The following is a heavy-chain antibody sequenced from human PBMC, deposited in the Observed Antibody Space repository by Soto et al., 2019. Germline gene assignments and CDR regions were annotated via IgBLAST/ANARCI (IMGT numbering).Heavy chain of an antibody. J-gene: IGHJ6*02. D-gene: IGHD2-2*02. CDR2: INPNSGGT. CDR1: GYTFSGYY. V-gene: IGHV1-2*02. CDR3: ARLLTEGHCLISGGYTRSLYGMDV. Sequence: ASVKVSCKASGYTFSGYYIHWLRQAPGQGLEWMGWINPNSGGTNYAQKFQGRVTVTRDTPTSTAYMELSRLTSDDTAVYYCARLLTEGHCLISGGYTRSLYGMDVWGQWTRGTVSS.